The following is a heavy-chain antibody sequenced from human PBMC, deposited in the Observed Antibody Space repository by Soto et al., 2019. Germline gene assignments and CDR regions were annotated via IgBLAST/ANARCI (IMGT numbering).Heavy chain of an antibody. CDR2: INHSGST. CDR3: ARGAVPPALRFQRGANWFDP. J-gene: IGHJ5*02. D-gene: IGHD2-2*01. Sequence: SETLSLTCAVYGGSFSGYYWSWIRQPPGKGLEWIGEINHSGSTNYNPSLKSRVTISVDTSKNQFSLKLSSVTAADTAVYYCARGAVPPALRFQRGANWFDPCGPGTPVTVSS. CDR1: GGSFSGYY. V-gene: IGHV4-34*01.